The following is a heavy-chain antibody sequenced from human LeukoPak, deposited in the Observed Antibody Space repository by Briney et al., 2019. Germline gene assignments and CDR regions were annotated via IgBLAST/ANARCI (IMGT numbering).Heavy chain of an antibody. CDR2: MNPNSGNT. D-gene: IGHD6-19*01. V-gene: IGHV1-8*01. CDR3: AREPHIYPRYSSAY. Sequence: ASVKVSCKASGYTFTSDDINWVRQATGQGLEWMGWMNPNSGNTGYAQKFQGRVTMTRNTSISTAYMELSSLRSEDTAVYYCAREPHIYPRYSSAYWGQGTLVTVPS. J-gene: IGHJ4*02. CDR1: GYTFTSDD.